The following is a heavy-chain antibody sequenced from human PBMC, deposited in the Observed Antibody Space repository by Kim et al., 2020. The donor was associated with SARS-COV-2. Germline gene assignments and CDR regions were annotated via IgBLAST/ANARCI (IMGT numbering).Heavy chain of an antibody. D-gene: IGHD1-1*01. CDR1: EFTFSNYW. CDR2: IKQDGNAK. Sequence: GGSLRLSCTASEFTFSNYWMSWVRQVPGKGLEWVAHIKQDGNAKFYVDSVKGRFTISRDNAKNSLYLQMNGLRVEDTALYYCTKGTNCDIWGQGTMVTVSSGMDVWGQGTTVTVSS. CDR3: TKGTNCDIWGQGTMVTVSSGMDV. V-gene: IGHV3-7*03. J-gene: IGHJ6*02.